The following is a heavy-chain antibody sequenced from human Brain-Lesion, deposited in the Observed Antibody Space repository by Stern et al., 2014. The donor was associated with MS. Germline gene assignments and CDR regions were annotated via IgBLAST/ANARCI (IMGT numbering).Heavy chain of an antibody. J-gene: IGHJ4*02. Sequence: QVQLGQSGAEVKKPGASVKVSCKVSGYTLTELSMHWVRQAPRKGLEWMGGFDPEDGETIYAQKFQGRVTMTEDTSTDTAYMELSSLRSEDTVVYYCATLSPGAGGNYYRHFDYWGQGTLVTVSS. V-gene: IGHV1-24*01. CDR3: ATLSPGAGGNYYRHFDY. D-gene: IGHD1-26*01. CDR1: GYTLTELS. CDR2: FDPEDGET.